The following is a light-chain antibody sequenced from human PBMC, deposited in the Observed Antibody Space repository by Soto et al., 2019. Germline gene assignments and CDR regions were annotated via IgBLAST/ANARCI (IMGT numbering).Light chain of an antibody. J-gene: IGKJ5*01. CDR3: QQRSNWPALT. CDR2: GAS. Sequence: EIVLTQSPCTMSFSPGERATLSYSASQSVSSSYLAWYQQKPGQVPRLLLYGASSRATGIPDRFSGRESGTDFPRISSRLEHEDLAAYHCQQRSNWPALTFGPGTRLEIK. V-gene: IGKV3D-20*02. CDR1: QSVSSSY.